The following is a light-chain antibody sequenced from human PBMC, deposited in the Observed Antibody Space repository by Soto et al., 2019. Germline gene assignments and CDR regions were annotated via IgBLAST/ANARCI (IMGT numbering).Light chain of an antibody. CDR2: PAS. V-gene: IGKV1-39*01. CDR1: QYISSY. CDR3: QQSYSTPRT. J-gene: IGKJ2*01. Sequence: DIQMTQSPSSLSASVGDRVTITCRASQYISSYLNWYQQKPGKAPKFLISPASSMQSGVPSRFSGSGSGTDFTLTISSLQPEDFATYYCQQSYSTPRTFGQGTKLEIK.